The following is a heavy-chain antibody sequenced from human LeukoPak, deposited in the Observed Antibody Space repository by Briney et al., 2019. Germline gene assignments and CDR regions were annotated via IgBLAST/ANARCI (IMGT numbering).Heavy chain of an antibody. V-gene: IGHV4-61*08. D-gene: IGHD2-15*01. J-gene: IGHJ4*02. CDR1: GGSISSGGYS. CDR2: IYYSGST. Sequence: SETLSLTCAVSGGSISSGGYSWSWIRQPPGKGLEWIGYIYYSGSTNYNPSLKSRVTISVDTSKNQFSLKLSSVTAADTAMYYCARSVGAARIDFWGQGTLVTVPS. CDR3: ARSVGAARIDF.